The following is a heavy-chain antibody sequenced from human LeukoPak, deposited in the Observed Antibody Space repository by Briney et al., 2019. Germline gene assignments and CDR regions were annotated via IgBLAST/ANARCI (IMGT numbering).Heavy chain of an antibody. CDR3: ARDPETWQAA. V-gene: IGHV3-11*05. Sequence: PGGSLRLSCAASGFTFSDYYMTWIRQAPGKGLEWVSYISSSTHYTNYADSVKGRFTISRDNAKNSLYLQMSSLRAEDTAVYYCARDPETWQAAWGQGTLVTVSS. CDR1: GFTFSDYY. D-gene: IGHD6-25*01. J-gene: IGHJ4*02. CDR2: ISSSTHYT.